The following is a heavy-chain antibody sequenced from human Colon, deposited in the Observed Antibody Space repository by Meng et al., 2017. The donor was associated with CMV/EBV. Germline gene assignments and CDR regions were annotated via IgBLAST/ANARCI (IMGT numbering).Heavy chain of an antibody. CDR2: IIPLVGTP. CDR3: AREQVQTTLPPRNWLDP. V-gene: IGHV1-69*01. CDR1: GNTFSTYN. J-gene: IGHJ5*02. Sequence: GNTFSTYNFNWVRQATGQGLEWMGGIIPLVGTPKYAQKFQGRVTFTADESARATYMELSGLTSEDTAVYYCAREQVQTTLPPRNWLDPWGQGTLVTVSS. D-gene: IGHD1-1*01.